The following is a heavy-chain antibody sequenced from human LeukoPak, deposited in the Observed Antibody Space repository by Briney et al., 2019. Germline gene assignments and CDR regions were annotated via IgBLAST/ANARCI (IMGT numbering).Heavy chain of an antibody. CDR2: ISAYNGDT. CDR3: ARDELLYQPSDY. CDR1: GYTFTSYG. J-gene: IGHJ4*02. V-gene: IGHV1-18*01. D-gene: IGHD2-2*02. Sequence: ASVTVSCKASGYTFTSYGISWVRQAPGQGREWMGWISAYNGDTNYAQKLQGRVTMTTDTSTSTAYRELRSLRSDDTAVYYCARDELLYQPSDYWGQGTLVTVSS.